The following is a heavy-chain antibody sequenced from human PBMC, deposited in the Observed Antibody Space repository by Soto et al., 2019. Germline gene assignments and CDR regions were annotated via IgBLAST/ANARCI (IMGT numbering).Heavy chain of an antibody. D-gene: IGHD3-10*01. J-gene: IGHJ4*02. CDR2: INHSGST. V-gene: IGHV4-39*07. Sequence: PSETLSLTCTVSGGSISSSSYCWSWIRQPPGKGLEWIGEINHSGSTNYNPSLKSRVTISVDTSKNQFSLKLSSVTAADTAVYYCARVGGIRVYWGQGTLVTVSS. CDR3: ARVGGIRVY. CDR1: GGSISSSSYC.